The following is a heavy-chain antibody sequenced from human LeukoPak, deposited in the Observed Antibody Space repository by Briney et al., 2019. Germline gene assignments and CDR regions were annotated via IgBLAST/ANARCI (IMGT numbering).Heavy chain of an antibody. J-gene: IGHJ4*02. CDR3: AKRGVVIRVILVGFHKEAYYFDS. CDR1: GITLSNYG. V-gene: IGHV3-23*01. D-gene: IGHD3-22*01. Sequence: GGSLRLSCAVSGITLSNYGMTWIRQAPGKGLEWVAGISDSGGSTNYADSVKGRFTISRDNPKNTLYLQMNSLRAEDTAVYFCAKRGVVIRVILVGFHKEAYYFDSWGQGALVTVSS. CDR2: ISDSGGST.